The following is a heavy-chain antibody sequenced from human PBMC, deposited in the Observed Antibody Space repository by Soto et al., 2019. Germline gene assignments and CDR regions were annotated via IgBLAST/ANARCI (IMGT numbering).Heavy chain of an antibody. CDR1: GFSFGDHA. D-gene: IGHD3-10*01. V-gene: IGHV3-49*03. Sequence: GGSLRLSCTTSGFSFGDHAMSWFRRAPGKGLEWVGFIRRKASGGTTEYAASVKGRFTISRDDSNSIAYLQMSSVKTEDTAMYYCSREDGGPADYWGQGTLVTVSS. CDR2: IRRKASGGTT. CDR3: SREDGGPADY. J-gene: IGHJ4*02.